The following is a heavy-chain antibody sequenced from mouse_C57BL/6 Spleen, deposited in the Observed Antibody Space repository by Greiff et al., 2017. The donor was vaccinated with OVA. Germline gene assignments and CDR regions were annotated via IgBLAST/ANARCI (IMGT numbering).Heavy chain of an antibody. CDR3: ARPPYYDYDGFAY. J-gene: IGHJ3*01. CDR2: ISSGSSTT. Sequence: EVMLVESGGGLVKPGGSLKLSCAASGFTFSDYGMHWVRQAPEKGLEWVAYISSGSSTTYYADTVKGRFTISRDNAKNTLFLQMTSLRSEDTAMYYCARPPYYDYDGFAYWGQGTLVTVSA. V-gene: IGHV5-17*01. D-gene: IGHD2-4*01. CDR1: GFTFSDYG.